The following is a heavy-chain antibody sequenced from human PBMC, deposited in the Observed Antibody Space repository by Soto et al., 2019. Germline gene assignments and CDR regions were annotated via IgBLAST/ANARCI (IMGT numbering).Heavy chain of an antibody. V-gene: IGHV3-43*01. Sequence: DVQLVESGGVVVQPGGSLRLSCAASGFTFDDYTMHWVRQAPGKGLEWVSLISWDGGSTYYADSVKGRFTISRDNSKNSLYLQMNSLRTEDTALYYCAKGLGVTIFGVVKGPDYWGQGTLVTVSS. D-gene: IGHD3-3*01. J-gene: IGHJ4*02. CDR1: GFTFDDYT. CDR3: AKGLGVTIFGVVKGPDY. CDR2: ISWDGGST.